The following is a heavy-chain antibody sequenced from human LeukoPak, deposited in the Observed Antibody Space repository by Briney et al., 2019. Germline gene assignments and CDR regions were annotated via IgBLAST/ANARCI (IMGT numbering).Heavy chain of an antibody. V-gene: IGHV4-59*01. J-gene: IGHJ4*02. CDR3: ARGVVAAAGRTFDF. CDR2: IYNSGST. D-gene: IGHD6-13*01. CDR1: GDSFSYFY. Sequence: SETLSLTCTVSGDSFSYFYWSWIRQPPGKGLEWIGYIYNSGSTNYNPSLKSRVTISLDTSKNQFSLKLSSVTTADTAVYYCARGVVAAAGRTFDFWGQGTLVTVSS.